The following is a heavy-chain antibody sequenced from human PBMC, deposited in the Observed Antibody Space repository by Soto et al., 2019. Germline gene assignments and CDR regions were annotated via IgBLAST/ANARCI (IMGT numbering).Heavy chain of an antibody. CDR3: ARGYVSGGNG. J-gene: IGHJ4*02. V-gene: IGHV1-8*01. CDR2: MNPNSGDT. Sequence: QVQLVQSGAEVKKPGASVKVSCKASGYTFTSYDINCVRQATGQGLEWMGWMNPNSGDTGYAQKLQGRVSMTRKNYRSKAYKQLRRLRSEETAVYYCARGYVSGGNGWGQGTLVTV. CDR1: GYTFTSYD. D-gene: IGHD2-15*01.